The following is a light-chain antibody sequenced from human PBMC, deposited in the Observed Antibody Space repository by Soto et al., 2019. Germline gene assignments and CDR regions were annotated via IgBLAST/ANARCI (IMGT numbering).Light chain of an antibody. CDR1: QSVSSSY. CDR2: GAS. CDR3: QLWRGT. Sequence: EIVLTQSPGTLSLSPGERATLSCRASQSVSSSYLAWYQQKPGQAPRLLIYGASSRATGIPDRFSGSGSGTDFTLTISRLEPEDFAVYYCQLWRGTFGQGTKVDIK. J-gene: IGKJ1*01. V-gene: IGKV3-20*01.